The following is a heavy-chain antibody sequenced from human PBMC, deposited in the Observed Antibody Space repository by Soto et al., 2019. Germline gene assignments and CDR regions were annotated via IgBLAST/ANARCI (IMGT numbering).Heavy chain of an antibody. CDR1: GFTFSSYG. Sequence: PGGSLRLSCAASGFTFSSYGMHWVRQAPGKGLEWVAVISYDGSNKYYADSVKGRFTISRDNSKNTLYLQMNSLRAEDTAVYYCAKALDVVVVVAATVLDHWGQGHLVTIAS. CDR2: ISYDGSNK. V-gene: IGHV3-30*18. J-gene: IGHJ4*02. D-gene: IGHD2-15*01. CDR3: AKALDVVVVVAATVLDH.